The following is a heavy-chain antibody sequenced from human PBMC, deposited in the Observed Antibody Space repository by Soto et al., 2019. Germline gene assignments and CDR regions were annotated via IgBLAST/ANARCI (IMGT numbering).Heavy chain of an antibody. V-gene: IGHV3-30*18. J-gene: IGHJ4*02. CDR2: ITYDGSRK. CDR1: GFTFGNFG. D-gene: IGHD5-12*01. Sequence: QVQLVESGGGVVQPGTSLRLSCSASGFTFGNFGMHWVRQSPGKGLEWVSIITYDGSRKHYIDSVKGRFTISRDNSKNTVFLQMNSLRGEDSAVYYWAKDIHADRDTYHYGADYWGQGTLVTVSS. CDR3: AKDIHADRDTYHYGADY.